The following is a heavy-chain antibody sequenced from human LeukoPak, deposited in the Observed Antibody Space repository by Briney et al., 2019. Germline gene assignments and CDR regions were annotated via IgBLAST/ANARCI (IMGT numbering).Heavy chain of an antibody. CDR3: AKSGGIESGSYDY. D-gene: IGHD1-26*01. V-gene: IGHV3-9*01. Sequence: GGSLRLSCAASGFTFDDYAMHWVRQAPGKGLEWVSGISWNSGSIGYADSVKGRFTISRDNAKNSLYLQMNSLRAEDTALYYCAKSGGIESGSYDYWGQGTLVTVSS. CDR2: ISWNSGSI. CDR1: GFTFDDYA. J-gene: IGHJ4*02.